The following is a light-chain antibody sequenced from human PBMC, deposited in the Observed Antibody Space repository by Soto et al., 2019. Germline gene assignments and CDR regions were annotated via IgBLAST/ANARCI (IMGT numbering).Light chain of an antibody. Sequence: EIVLTQSPGPLSLSPGERATLSCRASQSVSSSYLAWYQQNPGQAPSLLIYGTSSRATGIPDRFSGSGSGTDFTLTISRLEPDDFAVYYCQQYGSPQPSFGQGTKLEIK. CDR1: QSVSSSY. V-gene: IGKV3-20*01. J-gene: IGKJ2*01. CDR3: QQYGSPQPS. CDR2: GTS.